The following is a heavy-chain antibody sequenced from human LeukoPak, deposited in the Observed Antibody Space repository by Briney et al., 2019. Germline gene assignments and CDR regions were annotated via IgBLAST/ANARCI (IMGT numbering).Heavy chain of an antibody. V-gene: IGHV3-48*03. Sequence: PGGSLTLSCAASGFTFSNYEMHWVRQAPGKGLEWVSYISSSGSTIYYAYSVKGRFTISRDNAKNSLYLQMNSLRAEDTAVYYCAREYGGSSPFDYWGQGTLVTVSS. CDR3: AREYGGSSPFDY. J-gene: IGHJ4*02. CDR1: GFTFSNYE. D-gene: IGHD4-23*01. CDR2: ISSSGSTI.